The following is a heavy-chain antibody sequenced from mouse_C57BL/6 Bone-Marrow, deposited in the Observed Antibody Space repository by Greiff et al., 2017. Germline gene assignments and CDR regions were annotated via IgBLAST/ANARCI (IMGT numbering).Heavy chain of an antibody. CDR3: ARDEGRQLRLAWFAD. CDR1: GFTFSSYA. V-gene: IGHV5-4*01. Sequence: EVQLVESGGGLVKPGGSLKLSCAASGFTFSSYAMSWVRQTPEKRLEWVATISDGGSYTYYPDNVKGRFTISRDNAKNNLYLQMSHLKSEDTAMYYCARDEGRQLRLAWFADWGQGTLVTVSA. D-gene: IGHD3-2*02. J-gene: IGHJ3*01. CDR2: ISDGGSYT.